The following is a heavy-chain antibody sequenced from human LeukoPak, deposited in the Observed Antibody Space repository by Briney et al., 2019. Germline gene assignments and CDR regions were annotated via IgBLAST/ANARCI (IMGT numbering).Heavy chain of an antibody. Sequence: SETLSLTCAVSGGSISSYYWSWIRQPPGKGLEWIGYIYYSGSTNYNPSLKSRVTISVDTSKNQFSLKLSSVTAADTAVYYCARNGGSYFLSWFDPWGQGTLVTVSS. CDR3: ARNGGSYFLSWFDP. CDR2: IYYSGST. CDR1: GGSISSYY. J-gene: IGHJ5*02. D-gene: IGHD1-26*01. V-gene: IGHV4-59*01.